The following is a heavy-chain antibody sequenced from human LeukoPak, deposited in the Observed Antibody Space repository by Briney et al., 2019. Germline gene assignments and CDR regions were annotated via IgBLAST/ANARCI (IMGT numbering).Heavy chain of an antibody. Sequence: GGSLRLSCSVSGFTFSTYVMHWVRQAPGKGLEYVSAISSNGDNTYYADSVKGRFTISRDNSKNTLYLQMNSLRADDTAVYYCVRGTGYWGQGTLVTASS. CDR3: VRGTGY. CDR1: GFTFSTYV. CDR2: ISSNGDNT. J-gene: IGHJ4*02. D-gene: IGHD3-10*01. V-gene: IGHV3-64D*06.